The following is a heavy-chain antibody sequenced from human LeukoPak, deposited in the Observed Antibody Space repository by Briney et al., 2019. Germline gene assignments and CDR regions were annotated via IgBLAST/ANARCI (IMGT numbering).Heavy chain of an antibody. CDR1: GFTFSSYG. CDR2: ISYDGSNK. D-gene: IGHD5-18*01. Sequence: GRSLRLSCAASGFTFSSYGVHWVRQAPGKGLEWVAVISYDGSNKYYADSVKGRFTISRDNSKNTLYLQMNSLRAEDTAVYYCAKGRTTMVNYGFDYWGQGTLVTVSS. V-gene: IGHV3-30*18. CDR3: AKGRTTMVNYGFDY. J-gene: IGHJ4*02.